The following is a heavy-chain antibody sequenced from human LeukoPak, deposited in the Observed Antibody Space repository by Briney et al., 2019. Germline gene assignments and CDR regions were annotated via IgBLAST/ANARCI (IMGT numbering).Heavy chain of an antibody. CDR2: ISAYNGNS. D-gene: IGHD6-13*01. CDR1: GYTFTSYG. CDR3: ATGMGIGQQLGYYNYYGMDV. Sequence: ASVKVSCKASGYTFTSYGISWVRQAPGQGLEWMGWISAYNGNSNYAQKFQGRVTMTTDTSTSTGYMELRSLRSDDTAVYYCATGMGIGQQLGYYNYYGMDVWGQGTTVTVSS. V-gene: IGHV1-18*01. J-gene: IGHJ6*02.